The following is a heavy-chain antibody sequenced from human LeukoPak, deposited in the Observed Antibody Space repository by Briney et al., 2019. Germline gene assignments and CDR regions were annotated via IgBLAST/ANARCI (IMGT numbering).Heavy chain of an antibody. CDR2: LSSSGSAF. J-gene: IGHJ4*02. Sequence: GGSLTLSCEDSGFTFRSYEMNWVRQAPGKGLEWIAYLSSSGSAFSYADSVKGRFTISRDNSKNTPYLQMNSLRAEDTAVYCCAKWGCSGGSCYPFGYWGQGTLVTVSS. V-gene: IGHV3-48*03. CDR3: AKWGCSGGSCYPFGY. CDR1: GFTFRSYE. D-gene: IGHD2-15*01.